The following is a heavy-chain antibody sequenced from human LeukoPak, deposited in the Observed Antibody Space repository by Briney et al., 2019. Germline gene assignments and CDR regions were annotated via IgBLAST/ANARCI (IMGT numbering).Heavy chain of an antibody. CDR3: VRVPYSSSWYAGRQYYFDY. V-gene: IGHV1-46*01. J-gene: IGHJ4*02. CDR1: GYTFTSYY. CDR2: INPSGGST. Sequence: ASVKVSCKASGYTFTSYYMHWVRQAPGQGLEWMGIINPSGGSTSYAQKFQGRVTMTRDTSTSTVYMELSSLRSEDTAVYYCVRVPYSSSWYAGRQYYFDYWGQGTLVTVSS. D-gene: IGHD6-13*01.